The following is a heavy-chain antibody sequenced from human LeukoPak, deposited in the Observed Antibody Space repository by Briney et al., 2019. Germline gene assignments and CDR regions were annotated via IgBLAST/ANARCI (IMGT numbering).Heavy chain of an antibody. CDR2: IYHNGNT. D-gene: IGHD3-22*01. CDR1: GSSINSVYS. CDR3: ASYKTYYDSSGNPFDY. J-gene: IGHJ4*02. V-gene: IGHV4-38-2*02. Sequence: SETLSLTCTVFGSSINSVYSWGWIRQPPGKGPEWIGSIYHNGNTYYNSSLKSRVTISVHTSESQFSLKLSSVTAADTAVYYCASYKTYYDSSGNPFDYWGQGTLVTVSS.